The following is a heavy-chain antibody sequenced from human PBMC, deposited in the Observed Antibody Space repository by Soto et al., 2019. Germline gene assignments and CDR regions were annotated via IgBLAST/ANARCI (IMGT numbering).Heavy chain of an antibody. V-gene: IGHV4-34*01. D-gene: IGHD6-13*01. CDR2: INHSGST. CDR3: ARERRVVGGYSSNWYDYFGW. Sequence: PSETLSLTCGVSGSSFSAYYWTWIRQPPGKGLEWIGEINHSGSTSYNPSLKSRVTISLDTSKSQFSLKLSSVTAADSAVYYCARERRVVGGYSSNWYDYFGWWGQGTLVTVSS. CDR1: GSSFSAYY. J-gene: IGHJ4*02.